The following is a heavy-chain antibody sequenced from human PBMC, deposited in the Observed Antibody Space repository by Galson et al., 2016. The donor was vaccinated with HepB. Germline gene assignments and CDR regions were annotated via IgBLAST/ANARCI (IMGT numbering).Heavy chain of an antibody. J-gene: IGHJ4*02. CDR2: ISSSDGSK. Sequence: SLRLSCAASGFTFRNYAMSWVRQAPGKGLEWVSTISSSDGSKYYADSVKGRFTISRDNFKNTLYLQMNSLRAEDTAVYYCARGQRGYSGYEAYWGQGTLVTVSS. V-gene: IGHV3-23*01. CDR3: ARGQRGYSGYEAY. D-gene: IGHD5-12*01. CDR1: GFTFRNYA.